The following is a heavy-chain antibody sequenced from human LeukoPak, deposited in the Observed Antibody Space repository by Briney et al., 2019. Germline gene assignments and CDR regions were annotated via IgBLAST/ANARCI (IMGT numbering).Heavy chain of an antibody. V-gene: IGHV2-5*01. CDR1: GFSLSNSGEG. J-gene: IGHJ4*02. CDR3: AHEFYDILTGYRPYFDY. Sequence: ESGPTLVKSTQTLRLTCSFSGFSLSNSGEGVGWIRQPPGKALEWLALIYWNDDKRYSPSLESRLTITKDTSKKQVVLTMTNMDPVDTATYFCAHEFYDILTGYRPYFDYWGQGTLVTVSS. CDR2: IYWNDDK. D-gene: IGHD3-9*01.